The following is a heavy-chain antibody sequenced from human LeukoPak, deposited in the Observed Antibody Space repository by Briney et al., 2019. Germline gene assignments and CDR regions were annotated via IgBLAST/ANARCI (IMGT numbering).Heavy chain of an antibody. CDR1: GFTFSSYV. Sequence: GGSLRLSCAASGFTFSSYVMHWVRQAPGKGLEWVAVISYDGSNKYYADSVKGRFTISRDNSKNTLYLQMNSLRAEDTAVYYCARKYDSSSLTGVDVWGKGTTVTVSS. V-gene: IGHV3-30*04. D-gene: IGHD3-22*01. J-gene: IGHJ6*04. CDR3: ARKYDSSSLTGVDV. CDR2: ISYDGSNK.